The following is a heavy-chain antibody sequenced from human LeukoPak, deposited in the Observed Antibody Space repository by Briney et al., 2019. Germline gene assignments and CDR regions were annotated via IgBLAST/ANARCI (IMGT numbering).Heavy chain of an antibody. V-gene: IGHV1-8*01. CDR3: ARTGRITIFGVVISGPTYYMDV. CDR2: MNPNSGNT. D-gene: IGHD3-3*01. Sequence: ASVKVSCKASGYTFTSYDINWVRQATGQGLEWMGWMNPNSGNTGYAQKFQGRVTMTRNTSISTAYMELSSLRSEDTAVYYCARTGRITIFGVVISGPTYYMDVRGKGTTVTVSS. CDR1: GYTFTSYD. J-gene: IGHJ6*03.